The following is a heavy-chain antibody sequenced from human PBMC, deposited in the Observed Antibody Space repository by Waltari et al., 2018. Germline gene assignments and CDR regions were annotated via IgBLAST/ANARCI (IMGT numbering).Heavy chain of an antibody. Sequence: EVQVLESGGGLVQPGGSLRLSCVASGFTFSSYAMNWVRQAPGKGLEWVSAISGSGDNTYYADSVKGRFTISRDNSKNTLYLQMNSLRVEDTAVYYCAKGPYYDFWSGRSGLYNWFDPWGQGTLVTVSS. D-gene: IGHD3-3*01. CDR2: ISGSGDNT. CDR3: AKGPYYDFWSGRSGLYNWFDP. J-gene: IGHJ5*02. CDR1: GFTFSSYA. V-gene: IGHV3-23*01.